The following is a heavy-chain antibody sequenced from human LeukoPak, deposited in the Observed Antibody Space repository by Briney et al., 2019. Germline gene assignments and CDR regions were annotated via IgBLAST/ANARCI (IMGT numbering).Heavy chain of an antibody. V-gene: IGHV3-74*01. CDR3: AREGGNFFFDY. D-gene: IGHD1-26*01. CDR1: GFTFNTYW. CDR2: INREGTST. Sequence: GGSLRLSCEASGFTFNTYWMHWVRQAPGEGLMWVSRINREGTSTRYADSVKGRFTISRDNAKNSLYLQMNSLRAEDTAVYYCAREGGNFFFDYWGQGTLVTVSS. J-gene: IGHJ4*02.